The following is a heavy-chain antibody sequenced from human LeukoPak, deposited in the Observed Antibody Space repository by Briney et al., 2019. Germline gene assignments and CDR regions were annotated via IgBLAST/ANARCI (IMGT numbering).Heavy chain of an antibody. CDR3: ARWAAFYCSSTSCYHPGYMDV. CDR2: ISSSSSTI. J-gene: IGHJ6*03. D-gene: IGHD2-2*01. CDR1: GFTFSSYA. V-gene: IGHV3-48*04. Sequence: LPGGSLRLSCAASGFTFSSYAMNWVRQAPGKGLEWVSYISSSSSTIYYADSVKGRFTISRDNAKNSLYLQMNSLRAEDTAVYYCARWAAFYCSSTSCYHPGYMDVWGKGTTVTVSS.